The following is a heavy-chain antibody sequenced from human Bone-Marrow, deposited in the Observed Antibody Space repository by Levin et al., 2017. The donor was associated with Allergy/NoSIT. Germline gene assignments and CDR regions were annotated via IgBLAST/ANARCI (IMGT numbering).Heavy chain of an antibody. D-gene: IGHD4-11*01. CDR1: GFTFSDRC. CDR2: STNKANSHTT. CDR3: IIDYSGDFYALDV. V-gene: IGHV3-72*01. J-gene: IGHJ6*02. Sequence: PGGSLRLSCAGSGFTFSDRCVHWVRQGPGKGLEWVGRSTNKANSHTTDYAASVEGRFSILRDDSKNSVLLQMISLRTEDSAVYYCIIDYSGDFYALDVWGQGATVTVSS.